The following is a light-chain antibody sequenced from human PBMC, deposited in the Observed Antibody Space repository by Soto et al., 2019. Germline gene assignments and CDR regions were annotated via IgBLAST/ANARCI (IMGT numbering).Light chain of an antibody. V-gene: IGKV3D-20*01. CDR1: QSISSNY. CDR3: QQYGRSPAIT. CDR2: DAS. Sequence: IVLRQSPATLSLSPGQRATLSCGASQSISSNYLAWYQQRPGLAPRLLIYDASTRTTGIPDRFSGSGSGTDFPLTISILEAEDFAVYYCQQYGRSPAITFGQGTRLEIK. J-gene: IGKJ5*01.